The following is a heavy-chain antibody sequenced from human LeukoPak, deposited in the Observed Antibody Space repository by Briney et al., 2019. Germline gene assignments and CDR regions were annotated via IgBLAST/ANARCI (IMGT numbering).Heavy chain of an antibody. CDR2: ISYDGSNK. CDR1: GFTFSSYA. D-gene: IGHD3-10*01. J-gene: IGHJ5*02. CDR3: ARDSATMVSRADNWFDP. V-gene: IGHV3-30*04. Sequence: GGSLRLSCAASGFTFSSYAMHWVRQAPGKGLEWVAVISYDGSNKYYADSVKGRFTISRDNSKNTLYLQMNSLRAEDTAVYYCARDSATMVSRADNWFDPWGQGTLVTVSS.